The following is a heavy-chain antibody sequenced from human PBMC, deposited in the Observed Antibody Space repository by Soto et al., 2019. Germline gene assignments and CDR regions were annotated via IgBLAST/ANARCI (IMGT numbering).Heavy chain of an antibody. CDR2: INAGNGKT. D-gene: IGHD3-3*01. CDR1: GYTFTNYA. Sequence: ASVKVSCKASGYTFTNYAIHWVRQAPGQRLEWMGWINAGNGKTKYSQNFQGRVSMTTDTSTSTAYMDLRSLRSNDTAVYYCARDQGITTFGVYSMYYYGMDVWGQGTTVTVSS. CDR3: ARDQGITTFGVYSMYYYGMDV. J-gene: IGHJ6*02. V-gene: IGHV1-3*01.